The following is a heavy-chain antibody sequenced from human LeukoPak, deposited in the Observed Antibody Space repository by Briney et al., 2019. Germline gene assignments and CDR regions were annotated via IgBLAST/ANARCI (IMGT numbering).Heavy chain of an antibody. V-gene: IGHV1-69*02. D-gene: IGHD1-26*01. CDR1: GGTFSSYT. J-gene: IGHJ4*02. Sequence: ASVKVSCKASGGTFSSYTISWVRQAPGQGLEWMGRIIPILGIANCAQKFQGRVTITADKSTSTAYMELSSLRSEDTAVYYCASGSGSYYGGYYFDYWGQGTLVTVSS. CDR2: IIPILGIA. CDR3: ASGSGSYYGGYYFDY.